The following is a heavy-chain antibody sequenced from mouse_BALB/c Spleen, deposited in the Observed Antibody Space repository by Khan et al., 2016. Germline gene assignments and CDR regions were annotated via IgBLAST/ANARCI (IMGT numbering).Heavy chain of an antibody. D-gene: IGHD2-3*01. J-gene: IGHJ4*01. CDR3: ARGADGYYSLDY. CDR1: GYTFTSYW. Sequence: QVRLHQSGAELARPGASVKLSCKASGYTFTSYWMQWVKQRPGQGLEWIGAIYPGDGDTRYTQKFKGKATLTAAKSSSTAYMQLSSLASEDSAGYYGARGADGYYSLDYWGQGTSVTVSS. V-gene: IGHV1-87*01. CDR2: IYPGDGDT.